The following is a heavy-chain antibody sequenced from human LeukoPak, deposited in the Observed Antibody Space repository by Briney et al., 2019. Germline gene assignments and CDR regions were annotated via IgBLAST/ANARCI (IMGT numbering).Heavy chain of an antibody. V-gene: IGHV3-48*03. CDR1: GFTFSSYE. CDR3: ARDSSSWYENYYYYMDV. Sequence: GGSLRLSCAASGFTFSSYEMNWVRQAPGEGLEWVSYISSSGSTIYYADSVKGRFTISRDNAKNSLYLQMNSLRAEDTAVYYCARDSSSWYENYYYYMDVWGKGTTVTVSS. D-gene: IGHD6-13*01. J-gene: IGHJ6*03. CDR2: ISSSGSTI.